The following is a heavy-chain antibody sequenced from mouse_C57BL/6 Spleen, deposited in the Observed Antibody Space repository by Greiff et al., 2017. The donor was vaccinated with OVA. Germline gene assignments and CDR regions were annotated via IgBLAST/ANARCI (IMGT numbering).Heavy chain of an antibody. CDR3: ARAPDGYYFDY. CDR1: GYTFTSYW. D-gene: IGHD2-3*01. CDR2: IYPNNGGN. Sequence: QVQLQQPGAELVKPGASVKMSCKASGYTFTSYWITWVKQRPGQGLEWIGYIYPNNGGNGYNQKFKGKATLTVDKSSSTAYMERRSLTSEDSAVYYCARAPDGYYFDYWGQGTTLTVSS. J-gene: IGHJ2*01. V-gene: IGHV1-55*01.